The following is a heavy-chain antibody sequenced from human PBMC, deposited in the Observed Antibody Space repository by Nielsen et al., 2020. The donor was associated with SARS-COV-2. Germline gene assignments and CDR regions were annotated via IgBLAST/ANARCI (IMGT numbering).Heavy chain of an antibody. D-gene: IGHD3-22*01. Sequence: GGSLRLSCAASGFTFSRNWMHWVRQTPGKELVWVSRISSDGTTTTYADSVKGRFTISRDNAKNTLYLQMNSLRAEDTAVYYCAREWGRPYYYDSSPFDYWGQGTLVTVSS. CDR1: GFTFSRNW. CDR2: ISSDGTTT. CDR3: AREWGRPYYYDSSPFDY. V-gene: IGHV3-74*01. J-gene: IGHJ4*02.